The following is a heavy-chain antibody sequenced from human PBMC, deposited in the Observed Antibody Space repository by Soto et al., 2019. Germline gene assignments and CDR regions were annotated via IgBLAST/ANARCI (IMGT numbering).Heavy chain of an antibody. V-gene: IGHV4-31*03. CDR3: AREERMVRGVWLDY. CDR2: IYYSGST. Sequence: SETLSLTCTVSGGSISSGGYYWSWIRQHPGKGLEWIGYIYYSGSTYYNPSLKSRVTISVDTSKNQFSLKLSSVTAADTAVYYCAREERMVRGVWLDYWGQGTLVTVSS. J-gene: IGHJ4*02. CDR1: GGSISSGGYY. D-gene: IGHD3-10*01.